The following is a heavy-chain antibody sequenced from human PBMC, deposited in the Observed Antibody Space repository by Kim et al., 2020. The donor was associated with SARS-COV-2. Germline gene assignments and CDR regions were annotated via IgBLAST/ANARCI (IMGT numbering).Heavy chain of an antibody. D-gene: IGHD3-10*01. J-gene: IGHJ4*02. Sequence: GGSLRLSCAASGFTFSSYAMSWVRQAPGKGLEWVSAISGSGGSTYYADSVKGRFTISRDNSKNTLYLQMNSLRAEDTAVYYCAKDSPRSMVRGAHEDYWGQGTLVTVSS. CDR2: ISGSGGST. CDR3: AKDSPRSMVRGAHEDY. V-gene: IGHV3-23*01. CDR1: GFTFSSYA.